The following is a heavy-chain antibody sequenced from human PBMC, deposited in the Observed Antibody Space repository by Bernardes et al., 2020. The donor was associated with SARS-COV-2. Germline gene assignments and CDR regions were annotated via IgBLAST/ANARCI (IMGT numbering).Heavy chain of an antibody. CDR3: ARYCSSTSCYTGLDY. D-gene: IGHD2-2*02. Sequence: SETLSLTCAVYGGSFSGYYWSWIRQPPGKGLEWIGEINHSGSTNYNPSLKSRVTISVDTSKNQFSLKLSSVTAADTAVYYCARYCSSTSCYTGLDYWGQGTLVTVSS. J-gene: IGHJ4*02. CDR2: INHSGST. V-gene: IGHV4-34*01. CDR1: GGSFSGYY.